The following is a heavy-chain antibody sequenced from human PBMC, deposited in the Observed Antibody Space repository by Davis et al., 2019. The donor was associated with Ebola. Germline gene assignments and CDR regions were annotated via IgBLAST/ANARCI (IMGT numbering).Heavy chain of an antibody. V-gene: IGHV3-30-3*01. Sequence: GESLKISCAASGFTSSTYAMHWVRQAPGKGLEWVAVISYDGSNKYYVDSVKGRFTISRDNSKNTLYLQMNSLRAEDTAVYYCARESDQYSSGFDYWGQGALVTVSS. CDR3: ARESDQYSSGFDY. CDR1: GFTSSTYA. D-gene: IGHD3-22*01. CDR2: ISYDGSNK. J-gene: IGHJ4*02.